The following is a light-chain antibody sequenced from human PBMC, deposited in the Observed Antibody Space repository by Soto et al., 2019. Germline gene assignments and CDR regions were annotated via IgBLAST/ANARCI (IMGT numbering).Light chain of an antibody. CDR3: TSYTSSGTHV. Sequence: QSVLTQPASVSGSPGQSITISGTGTTSDVGGYNYVSWHQQHPGKAPKLMIYDVINRPSGVSNRFSGSKSDNTASLTISGLQAEDEADYYCTSYTSSGTHVFGSGTKLTVL. CDR1: TSDVGGYNY. J-gene: IGLJ1*01. V-gene: IGLV2-14*01. CDR2: DVI.